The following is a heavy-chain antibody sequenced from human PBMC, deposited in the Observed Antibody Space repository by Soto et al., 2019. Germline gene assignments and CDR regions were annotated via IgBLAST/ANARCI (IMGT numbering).Heavy chain of an antibody. CDR3: ARFYGDYSNWFDP. Sequence: SEILSLTCVLSGETISTGGYPLAWIRKPPGKALEWIGHTYHSGNPYYNPSLKSRVIISVDRSKNQFSLKVSSVTAADTAVYYCARFYGDYSNWFDPWGQGTLVTVSS. CDR2: TYHSGNP. J-gene: IGHJ5*02. CDR1: GETISTGGYP. D-gene: IGHD4-17*01. V-gene: IGHV4-30-2*01.